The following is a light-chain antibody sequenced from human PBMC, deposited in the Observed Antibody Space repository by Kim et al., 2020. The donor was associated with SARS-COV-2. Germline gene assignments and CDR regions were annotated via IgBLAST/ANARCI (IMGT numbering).Light chain of an antibody. CDR1: QSINTW. Sequence: DIQMTQSPSTLSASVGDRVTITCRASQSINTWMAWYQQKPGKAPNLLIYDASSLESGVPSRFSGSGSGTEFTLTISSLQPDDFATYFCQQYNRYPLTFGGGTKVDIK. J-gene: IGKJ4*01. CDR3: QQYNRYPLT. CDR2: DAS. V-gene: IGKV1-5*01.